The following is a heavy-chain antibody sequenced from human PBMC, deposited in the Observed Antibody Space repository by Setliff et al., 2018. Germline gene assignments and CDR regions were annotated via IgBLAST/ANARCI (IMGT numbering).Heavy chain of an antibody. V-gene: IGHV4-34*01. J-gene: IGHJ3*02. D-gene: IGHD6-13*01. CDR1: GGSFSGYY. CDR3: ARGSRKEYSSSWKPLDAFDI. CDR2: INHSGST. Sequence: SETLSLTCAVYGGSFSGYYWSWIRQPPGKGLEWIGEINHSGSTNYNPSLKSRVTISVDTSKNQFSLKLSSVTAADTAVYYCARGSRKEYSSSWKPLDAFDIWGQGTMVTVSS.